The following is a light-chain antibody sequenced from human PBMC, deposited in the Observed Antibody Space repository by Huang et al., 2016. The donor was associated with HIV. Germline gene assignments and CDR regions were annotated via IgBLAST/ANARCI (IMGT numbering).Light chain of an antibody. CDR2: GAS. V-gene: IGKV1-13*02. CDR1: QDIGTS. CDR3: QQLHAYPIT. Sequence: HLTQSPPSLSASVGDSVFICCRASQDIGTSLAWDQQRTGRAPKLLISGASTLETGVPSRFSGDSAGTFFTLFITDLHPEDFAAYYCQQLHAYPITFGQGTRLDIK. J-gene: IGKJ5*01.